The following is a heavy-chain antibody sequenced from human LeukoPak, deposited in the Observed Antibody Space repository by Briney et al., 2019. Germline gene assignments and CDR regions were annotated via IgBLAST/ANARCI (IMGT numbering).Heavy chain of an antibody. CDR1: GGSISSYY. V-gene: IGHV4-59*12. J-gene: IGHJ4*02. D-gene: IGHD3-22*01. CDR3: ARGWDYYDSSGYSEYYFDY. Sequence: SETLSLTCTVSGGSISSYYWSWIRQPPGKGLEWIGYIYYSGSTNYKPSLKSRVTISVDTSKNQFSLKLNSVTAADTAVYYCARGWDYYDSSGYSEYYFDYWGQGTLVTVSS. CDR2: IYYSGST.